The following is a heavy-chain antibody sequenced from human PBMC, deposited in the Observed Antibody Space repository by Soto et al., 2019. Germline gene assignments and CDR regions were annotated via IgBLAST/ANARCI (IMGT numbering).Heavy chain of an antibody. V-gene: IGHV3-30*18. CDR1: GFTFSSYG. D-gene: IGHD1-20*01. CDR3: AKDIWYNWNYFDY. CDR2: ISYDGSNK. Sequence: GGSLRLSCAASGFTFSSYGMHWVRQAPGKGLEWVAVISYDGSNKYYADSVKGRFTISRDNSKNTLYLQMNSLRAEDTAVYYCAKDIWYNWNYFDYWGQGTLVTVSS. J-gene: IGHJ4*02.